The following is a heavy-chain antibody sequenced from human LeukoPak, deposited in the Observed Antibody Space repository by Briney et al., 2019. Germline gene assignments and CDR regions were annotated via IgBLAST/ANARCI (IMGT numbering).Heavy chain of an antibody. Sequence: GRSLRLSCAASGFTFSSYGMHWVRQAPGKGLEWVAVISYDGSNKYYADSVKGRFTISRDNSKNTLYLQMNSLRAEDTAVYYCAKGGYDILTGYDAFDIWGQGTMVTVSS. CDR3: AKGGYDILTGYDAFDI. CDR2: ISYDGSNK. CDR1: GFTFSSYG. D-gene: IGHD3-9*01. V-gene: IGHV3-30*18. J-gene: IGHJ3*02.